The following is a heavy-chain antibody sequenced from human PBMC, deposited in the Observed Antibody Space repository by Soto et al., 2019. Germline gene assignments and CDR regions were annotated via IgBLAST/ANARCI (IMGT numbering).Heavy chain of an antibody. V-gene: IGHV4-39*01. CDR3: AGQTFTIAAASYGRSNWFGP. D-gene: IGHD6-25*01. J-gene: IGHJ5*02. CDR2: IYFTGNT. Sequence: SETLSLTCSASGGSITSSSHFWGWVRQPPGKGLEWIGTIYFTGNTYYTPSLKSRLTMSIDTSKNEFSLRLNSVTAADTAVYYCAGQTFTIAAASYGRSNWFGPWGPGTLVTVSS. CDR1: GGSITSSSHF.